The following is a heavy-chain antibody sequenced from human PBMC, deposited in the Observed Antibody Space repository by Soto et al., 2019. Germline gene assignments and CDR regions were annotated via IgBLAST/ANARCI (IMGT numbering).Heavy chain of an antibody. V-gene: IGHV4-31*03. Sequence: QVQLQESGPGLVKPSQTLSLTCTVSGGSISSGGYYWSWIRQHPGKGLEWIGYNYYSGSTSYNPSLKGRVTISVDSSKNQFSLKLSYVTAADTAVYYCASTFGLAAAGPFDYWGQRTLVTVSS. J-gene: IGHJ4*02. D-gene: IGHD6-13*01. CDR2: NYYSGST. CDR1: GGSISSGGYY. CDR3: ASTFGLAAAGPFDY.